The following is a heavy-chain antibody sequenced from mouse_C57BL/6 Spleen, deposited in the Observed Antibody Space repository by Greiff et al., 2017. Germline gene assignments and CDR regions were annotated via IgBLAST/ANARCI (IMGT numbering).Heavy chain of an antibody. CDR3: TVVANDY. CDR2: IDPETGGT. CDR1: GYTFTDYE. V-gene: IGHV1-15*01. J-gene: IGHJ2*01. D-gene: IGHD1-1*01. Sequence: VQLVESGAELVRPGASVTLSCKASGYTFTDYEMHWVKQTPVHGLEWIGAIDPETGGTAYNQKFKGKAILTADKSSSTAYMELRSLTSEDSAVYYCTVVANDYWGQGTTLTVSS.